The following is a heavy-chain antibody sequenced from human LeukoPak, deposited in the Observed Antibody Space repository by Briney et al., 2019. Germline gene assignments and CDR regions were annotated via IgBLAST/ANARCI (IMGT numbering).Heavy chain of an antibody. J-gene: IGHJ4*02. CDR1: GGSISSYY. D-gene: IGHD5-24*01. V-gene: IGHV4-59*08. Sequence: SETLSLTCTVSGGSISSYYWSWIRQPPGKGLEWIGYIYYSGSTNYNPSLKSRVTISVDTSKNQFSLKLSSVTAADTAVYYCARLNGRDGYPLDYWGQGTLVTVSS. CDR3: ARLNGRDGYPLDY. CDR2: IYYSGST.